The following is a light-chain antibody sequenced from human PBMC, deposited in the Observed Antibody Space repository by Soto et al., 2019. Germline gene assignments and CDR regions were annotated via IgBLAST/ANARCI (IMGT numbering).Light chain of an antibody. CDR3: QQYGSSST. V-gene: IGKV3-20*01. CDR1: QSVSSNY. J-gene: IGKJ2*01. CDR2: DAS. Sequence: EIVLTQSPGTLSLSPGERATLSCRASQSVSSNYLAWYQQKPGQAPRLLIYDASARAPGIPDRFSGSGSATDFALTISRLEPEDFAVYYCQQYGSSSTFGQGTNLEIK.